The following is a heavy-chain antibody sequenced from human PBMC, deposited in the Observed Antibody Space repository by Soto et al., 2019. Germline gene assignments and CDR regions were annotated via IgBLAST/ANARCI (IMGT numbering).Heavy chain of an antibody. D-gene: IGHD3-10*01. V-gene: IGHV3-21*01. Sequence: VQLVESGGGLVKPGGSLRLSCAASGFTFSSYSMNWVRQAPGKWLEWVSSINYKSHIDYENSVKGRFTISRDNAKNSLSLQMTSLRAEDTSVYFCARDLIYAGYYYYMDVWGIGTTVTVSS. CDR1: GFTFSSYS. J-gene: IGHJ6*03. CDR3: ARDLIYAGYYYYMDV. CDR2: INYKSHI.